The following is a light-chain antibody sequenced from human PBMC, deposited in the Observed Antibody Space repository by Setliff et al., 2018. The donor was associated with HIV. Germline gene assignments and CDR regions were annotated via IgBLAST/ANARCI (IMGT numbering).Light chain of an antibody. CDR2: RNN. Sequence: QSALTQPPSVSATPGQTVTMSCSGSSSNIGNNYVYWYQQLPGMAPKLLIYRNNQRPSDVPERFSGSKSGTSASLAISGLRSEDEADYYCAAWDDLSSPDVQLGGGTKVTVL. V-gene: IGLV1-47*01. CDR1: SSNIGNNY. J-gene: IGLJ2*01. CDR3: AAWDDLSSPDVQ.